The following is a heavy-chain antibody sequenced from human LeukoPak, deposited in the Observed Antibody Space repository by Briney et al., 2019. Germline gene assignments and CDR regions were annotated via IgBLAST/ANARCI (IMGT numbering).Heavy chain of an antibody. CDR3: ARGAPIVGAFGLAGYYFDY. J-gene: IGHJ4*02. V-gene: IGHV1-69*13. D-gene: IGHD1-26*01. CDR1: GYTFSSYA. Sequence: ASVKVSCKASGYTFSSYAISWVRQAPGQGLEWMGGIIPIFGTANYAQKFQGRVTITADESTSTAYMELSSLRSEDTAVYYCARGAPIVGAFGLAGYYFDYWGQGTLVTVSS. CDR2: IIPIFGTA.